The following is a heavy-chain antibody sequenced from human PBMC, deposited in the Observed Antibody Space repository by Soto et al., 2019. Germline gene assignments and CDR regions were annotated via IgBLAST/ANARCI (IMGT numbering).Heavy chain of an antibody. CDR3: AADPQYYDFWSGYPPHRTQFDY. V-gene: IGHV1-58*02. J-gene: IGHJ4*02. D-gene: IGHD3-3*01. Sequence: ASVKVSCKASGYTFTSYDINWVRQATGQGLEWIGWIVVGSGNTNYAQKFQERVTITRDMSTSTAYMELSSLRSEDTAVYYCAADPQYYDFWSGYPPHRTQFDYWGQGTLVTVSS. CDR2: IVVGSGNT. CDR1: GYTFTSYD.